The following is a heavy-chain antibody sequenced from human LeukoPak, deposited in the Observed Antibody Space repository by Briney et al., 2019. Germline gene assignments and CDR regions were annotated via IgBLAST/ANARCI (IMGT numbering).Heavy chain of an antibody. Sequence: SETLSLTCAVYGGSFSGYYWSWIRQPPGKGLERIGEINHSGSTNYNPSLKSRVTMSVDTSKNQFSLKLSSVTAADTAVYYCARGSRYGSGSFDYWGQGTLVTVSS. D-gene: IGHD3-10*01. CDR2: INHSGST. J-gene: IGHJ4*02. V-gene: IGHV4-34*01. CDR3: ARGSRYGSGSFDY. CDR1: GGSFSGYY.